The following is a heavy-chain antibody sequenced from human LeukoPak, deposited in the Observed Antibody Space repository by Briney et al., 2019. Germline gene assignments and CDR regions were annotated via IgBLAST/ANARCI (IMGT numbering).Heavy chain of an antibody. CDR1: GFTFSSYW. CDR3: AKEGGTLLWFGEYPYFDY. V-gene: IGHV3-30*02. Sequence: GGSLRLSCAASGFTFSSYWMTWVRQAPGKGLEWVAFIRYDGSNKYYADSVKGRFTISRDNSKNTLYLQMNSLRAEDTAVYYCAKEGGTLLWFGEYPYFDYWGQGTLVTVSS. J-gene: IGHJ4*02. CDR2: IRYDGSNK. D-gene: IGHD3-10*01.